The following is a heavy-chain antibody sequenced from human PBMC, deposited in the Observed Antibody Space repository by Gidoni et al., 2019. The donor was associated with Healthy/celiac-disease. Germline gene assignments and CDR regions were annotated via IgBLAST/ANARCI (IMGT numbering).Heavy chain of an antibody. V-gene: IGHV4-34*01. D-gene: IGHD3-10*01. CDR2: INHSGST. Sequence: QVQLQQWGAGLLKPSETLSLTCAVYGGSFSGYYWSWLRQPPGKGLEWIGEINHSGSTNYNPSLKSRVTISVDTSKNQFSLKLSSVTAADTAVYYCARGYKGHYYYYYYMDVWGKGTTVTVSS. J-gene: IGHJ6*03. CDR1: GGSFSGYY. CDR3: ARGYKGHYYYYYYMDV.